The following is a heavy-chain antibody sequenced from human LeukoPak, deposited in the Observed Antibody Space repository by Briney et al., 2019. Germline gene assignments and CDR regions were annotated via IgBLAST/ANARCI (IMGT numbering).Heavy chain of an antibody. CDR2: ISAGGGGT. J-gene: IGHJ4*02. D-gene: IGHD6-13*01. V-gene: IGHV3-23*01. CDR1: GFTFGSHA. CDR3: AKTHSSSWHPLDF. Sequence: GGSLRLSCATSGFTFGSHAMSWVRQAPGKGLEWVSSISAGGGGTSYADSVKGRITISRDNSKNTVYLQMNSLRAEDTAVYYCAKTHSSSWHPLDFWGQGTLVTASS.